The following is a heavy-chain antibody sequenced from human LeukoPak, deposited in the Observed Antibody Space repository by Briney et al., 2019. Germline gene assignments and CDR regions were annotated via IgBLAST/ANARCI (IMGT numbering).Heavy chain of an antibody. CDR1: GFTFSSYS. Sequence: GGSLRLSCAASGFTFSSYSMNWVRQAPGKGLEWVSCITSSSSYTYYADSVKGRFTISRDNAKNSLYLQMTILRAEDTAVYYCARSLYPSGGGNPKGYWGQGTLVTVSS. CDR3: ARSLYPSGGGNPKGY. J-gene: IGHJ4*02. CDR2: ITSSSSYT. V-gene: IGHV3-21*01. D-gene: IGHD4-23*01.